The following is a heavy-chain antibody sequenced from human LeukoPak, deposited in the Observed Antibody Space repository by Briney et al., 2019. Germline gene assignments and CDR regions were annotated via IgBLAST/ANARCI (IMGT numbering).Heavy chain of an antibody. CDR1: GFTFSSYT. V-gene: IGHV3-23*01. CDR2: LSGSGGGT. J-gene: IGHJ4*02. CDR3: AIVQLAQGVTD. Sequence: QPGGSLRLSCAASGFTFSSYTMSWVRQAPGKGLEWVAELSGSGGGTYYADSVNGRFTISRDNSKNTLYLQMNSLSAEDTAVYYCAIVQLAQGVTDWGQGTLVTVSS. D-gene: IGHD5-24*01.